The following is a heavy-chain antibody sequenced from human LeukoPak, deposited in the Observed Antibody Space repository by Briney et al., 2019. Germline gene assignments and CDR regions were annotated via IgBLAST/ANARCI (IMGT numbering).Heavy chain of an antibody. CDR1: GGSISSYY. J-gene: IGHJ4*02. V-gene: IGHV4-39*07. Sequence: KPSETLSLTCTVSGGSISSYYWGWIRQPPWKGLEWIGSIYYSGSTYYNPSLKSRVTISVDTSKNQFSLKLSSVTAADTAVYYCARIRLEAGDFDYWGQGTLVTVSS. CDR2: IYYSGST. D-gene: IGHD3-3*01. CDR3: ARIRLEAGDFDY.